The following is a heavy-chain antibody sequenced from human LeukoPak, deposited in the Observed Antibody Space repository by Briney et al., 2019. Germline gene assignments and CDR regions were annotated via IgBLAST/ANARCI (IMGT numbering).Heavy chain of an antibody. CDR2: MNPNSGNT. V-gene: IGHV1-8*02. Sequence: ASVNVSCKASGYTFTSYGISWVRQATGQGLEWMGWMNPNSGNTGYAQKFQGRVTMTRNTSISTAYMELSSLRSEDTAVCYCARSSGTVTTSLYYYYYYKDVWGKGTTVTISS. J-gene: IGHJ6*03. CDR1: GYTFTSYG. CDR3: ARSSGTVTTSLYYYYYYKDV. D-gene: IGHD4-17*01.